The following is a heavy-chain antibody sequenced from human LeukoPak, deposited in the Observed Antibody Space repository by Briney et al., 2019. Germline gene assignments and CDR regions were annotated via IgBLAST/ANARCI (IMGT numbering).Heavy chain of an antibody. V-gene: IGHV3-21*01. CDR2: ISTSSSYI. CDR3: ASSGPKLGYCNGGSCYPDY. J-gene: IGHJ4*02. D-gene: IGHD2-15*01. CDR1: GFTFSSYS. Sequence: GGSLRLSCAGSGFTFSSYSMNWVRQAPGKGLEWVSFISTSSSYIYYADSVKGRFTISRDNAKNSLYLQMNSPRAEDTAVYYCASSGPKLGYCNGGSCYPDYWGQGTLVTVSS.